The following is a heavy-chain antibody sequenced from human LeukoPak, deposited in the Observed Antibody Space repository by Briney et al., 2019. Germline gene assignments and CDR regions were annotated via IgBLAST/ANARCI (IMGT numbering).Heavy chain of an antibody. CDR1: GFNFNTFE. CDR2: INSRGRTT. J-gene: IGHJ4*02. V-gene: IGHV3-48*03. D-gene: IGHD3-3*01. Sequence: TGGSLRLSCAASGFNFNTFEMNWVRQAPGKGLEWVAHINSRGRTTHYADSVKGRFTISRDSAKNSVDLQMNSLRPEDTALYYCARYLIFGVATISLDYWGQGTLVTVSS. CDR3: ARYLIFGVATISLDY.